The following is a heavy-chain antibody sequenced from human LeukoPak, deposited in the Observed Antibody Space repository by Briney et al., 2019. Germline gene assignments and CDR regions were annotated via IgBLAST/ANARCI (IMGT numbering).Heavy chain of an antibody. V-gene: IGHV3-21*01. CDR3: VREAAATLFDY. J-gene: IGHJ4*02. CDR1: GFTFSRYS. Sequence: GGSLRLSCAASGFTFSRYSMNWVRQAPGKGLEWVSSISSGSSYIYYADSGKGRFTISRDNTHNSLSLRMNSLGAEDTAVYYCVREAAATLFDYWGQGTLVTVSS. D-gene: IGHD1-26*01. CDR2: ISSGSSYI.